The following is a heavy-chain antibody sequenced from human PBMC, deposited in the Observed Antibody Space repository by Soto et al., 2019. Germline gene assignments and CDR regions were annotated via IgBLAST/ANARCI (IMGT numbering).Heavy chain of an antibody. D-gene: IGHD2-2*03. CDR2: INPSGGST. Sequence: VASVKVSCKASGYTFTSYYMHWVRQAPGQGLEWMGIINPSGGSTSYAQKFQGRVTMTRDTSTSTVYMELSSLRSEDTAVYYCARELDIVVVPAASPVGDAFDIWGQGTMVTVSS. V-gene: IGHV1-46*01. J-gene: IGHJ3*02. CDR1: GYTFTSYY. CDR3: ARELDIVVVPAASPVGDAFDI.